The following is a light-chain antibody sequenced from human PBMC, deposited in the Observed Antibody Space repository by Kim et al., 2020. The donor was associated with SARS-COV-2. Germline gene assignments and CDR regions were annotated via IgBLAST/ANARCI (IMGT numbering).Light chain of an antibody. V-gene: IGKV1-5*01. CDR1: QGVSRW. CDR2: QAS. Sequence: DIQMTQSPSTLSASVGDRVTITCRASQGVSRWLAWYQQRPGKAPKLLIYQASSLESGVPSRFSGSGSGTDFTLTITGLQPDDFATYYCQHYNGYSRAFGQGTKVDIK. J-gene: IGKJ1*01. CDR3: QHYNGYSRA.